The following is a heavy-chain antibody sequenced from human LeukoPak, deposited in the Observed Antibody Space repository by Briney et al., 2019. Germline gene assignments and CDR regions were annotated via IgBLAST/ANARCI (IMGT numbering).Heavy chain of an antibody. CDR1: GYTFTGYY. CDR2: INPNSGGT. V-gene: IGHV1-2*02. CDR3: AREWDIVVVSYMDV. D-gene: IGHD2-2*01. J-gene: IGHJ6*02. Sequence: ASVKVSCKASGYTFTGYYMHWVRQAPGQGLEWMGWINPNSGGTNYAQKFQGRVTMTRNTSISTAYMDLSRLRSDDTAVYYCAREWDIVVVSYMDVWGQGTTVTVSS.